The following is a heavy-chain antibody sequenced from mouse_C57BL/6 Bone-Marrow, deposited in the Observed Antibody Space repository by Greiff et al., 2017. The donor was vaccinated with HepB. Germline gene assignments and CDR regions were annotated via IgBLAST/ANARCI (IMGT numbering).Heavy chain of an antibody. Sequence: DVKLQESGPELVKPGASVKMSCKASGYTFTDYNMHWVKQSHGKSLEWIGYINPNNGGTSYNQKFKGKATLTVNKSSSTAYMERRSLTSEDAAVYYCARKVNWDGFAYWGQGTLVTVSA. CDR1: GYTFTDYN. J-gene: IGHJ3*01. CDR2: INPNNGGT. CDR3: ARKVNWDGFAY. V-gene: IGHV1-22*01. D-gene: IGHD4-1*01.